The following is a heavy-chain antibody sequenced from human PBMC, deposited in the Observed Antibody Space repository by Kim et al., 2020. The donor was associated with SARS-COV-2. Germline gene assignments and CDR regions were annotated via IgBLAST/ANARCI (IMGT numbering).Heavy chain of an antibody. CDR3: ARQYPPPRGRAIDY. V-gene: IGHV3-48*03. J-gene: IGHJ4*02. Sequence: GGSLRLSCAASGFTFSSYEMNWVRQAPGKGLEWVSYISSSGSTIYYADSVKGRFTISRDNAKNSLYLQMNSLRAEDTAVYYCARQYPPPRGRAIDYWGQGTLVTVSS. CDR2: ISSSGSTI. CDR1: GFTFSSYE. D-gene: IGHD3-16*01.